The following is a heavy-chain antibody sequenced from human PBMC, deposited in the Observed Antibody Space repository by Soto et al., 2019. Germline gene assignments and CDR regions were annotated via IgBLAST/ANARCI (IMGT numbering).Heavy chain of an antibody. CDR3: ARPNGGWLTNSYYYYAMDV. D-gene: IGHD6-19*01. CDR1: GFTVSTDY. CDR2: IYTGGTT. Sequence: GGSLRLSCAASGFTVSTDYMSWVRQAPGKGLEWVSVIYTGGTTYYAGSVQGRLTISRDNSNNMLYLQMNSLRAEDSALYYCARPNGGWLTNSYYYYAMDVWCQGTTVTV. J-gene: IGHJ6*02. V-gene: IGHV3-53*01.